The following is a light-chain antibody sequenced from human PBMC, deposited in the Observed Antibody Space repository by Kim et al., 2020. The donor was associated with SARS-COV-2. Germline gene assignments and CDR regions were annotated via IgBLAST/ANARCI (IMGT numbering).Light chain of an antibody. J-gene: IGKJ3*01. CDR2: LGS. Sequence: DIVMTQSPLSLPVTPGEPASISCRSSQSLLHSNGYNYLDWYLQKPGQSPQLLIYLGSNRASGVPDRFSGSGSGTDFTLKISRVEAGDVGVYYCMQAIQTPLTFGAGTKVDIK. CDR1: QSLLHSNGYNY. V-gene: IGKV2-28*01. CDR3: MQAIQTPLT.